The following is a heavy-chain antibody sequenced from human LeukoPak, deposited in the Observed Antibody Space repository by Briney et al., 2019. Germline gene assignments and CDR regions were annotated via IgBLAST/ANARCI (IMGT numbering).Heavy chain of an antibody. CDR3: ARSRSSLGLLDY. CDR2: ISAYNGNT. Sequence: ASVKVSCKASGYTFTSYGISWVRQAPGQGLEWMGWISAYNGNTNYAQKLQGRVTMTTDTSTSTAYMELGSLRSDDTVVYYCARSRSSLGLLDYWGQGTLVTVSS. J-gene: IGHJ4*02. CDR1: GYTFTSYG. D-gene: IGHD5-12*01. V-gene: IGHV1-18*01.